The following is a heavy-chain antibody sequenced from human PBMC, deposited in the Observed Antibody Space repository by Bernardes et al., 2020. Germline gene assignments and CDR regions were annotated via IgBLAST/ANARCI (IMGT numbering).Heavy chain of an antibody. V-gene: IGHV1-2*06. CDR3: ASLLGRLADGYFDL. CDR2: INPNSGAT. D-gene: IGHD7-27*01. CDR1: GYTFSGYF. J-gene: IGHJ2*01. Sequence: ASVKVSCKGSGYTFSGYFMHWVRQAPGQGLEWMGRINPNSGATNYAQKFQGRVTMTRDTSISTAVMELSSLRSDDTAVYYCASLLGRLADGYFDLWGRGTLVTVSS.